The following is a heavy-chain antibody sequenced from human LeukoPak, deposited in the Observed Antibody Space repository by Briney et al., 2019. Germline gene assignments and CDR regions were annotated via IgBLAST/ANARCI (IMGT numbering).Heavy chain of an antibody. D-gene: IGHD2-2*02. CDR2: IYYSGST. V-gene: IGHV4-61*05. CDR3: ARATYCSSTSCYNEYYYYMDV. J-gene: IGHJ6*03. CDR1: GGSISSSSYY. Sequence: SSETLSLTCTVSGGSISSSSYYWGWIRQPPGKGLEWIGYIYYSGSTNYNPSLKSRVTISVDTSKNQFSLKLSSVTAADTAVYYCARATYCSSTSCYNEYYYYMDVWGKGTTVTISS.